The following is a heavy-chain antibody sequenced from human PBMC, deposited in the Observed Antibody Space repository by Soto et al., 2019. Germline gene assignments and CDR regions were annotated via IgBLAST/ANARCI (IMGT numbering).Heavy chain of an antibody. CDR2: ISRSSTDI. D-gene: IGHD2-2*01. J-gene: IGHJ5*02. V-gene: IGHV3-21*01. CDR1: GFPFSTSN. CDR3: ARGVSPISSTSWFDP. Sequence: EVQLVESGGGLVNPGGSLRLSCVISGFPFSTSNMNWVRQAPGKGLVWVSFISRSSTDIYYTDSVKGRFTISRDDAENSLFLQMNSLGAEDTAVYYCARGVSPISSTSWFDPWGQGTLVTVSS.